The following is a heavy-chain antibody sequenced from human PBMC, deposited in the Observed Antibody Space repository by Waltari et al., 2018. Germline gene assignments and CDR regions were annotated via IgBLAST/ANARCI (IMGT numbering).Heavy chain of an antibody. CDR2: FDPEDGET. J-gene: IGHJ4*02. V-gene: IGHV1-24*01. Sequence: QVQLVQSGAEVKTPGASVKVSCKVSGSTLTELSMPRVRQAPGKGREWMGGFDPEDGETIYAQKFQGRVTMTEDTSTDTAYMELSSLRSEDTAVYYCVTDLWGLELPDDWGQGTLVTVSS. CDR3: VTDLWGLELPDD. D-gene: IGHD1-7*01. CDR1: GSTLTELS.